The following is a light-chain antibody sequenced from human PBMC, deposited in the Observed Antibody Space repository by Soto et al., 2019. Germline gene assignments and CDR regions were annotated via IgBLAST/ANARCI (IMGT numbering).Light chain of an antibody. CDR3: QQYDSYSWA. V-gene: IGKV1-5*03. J-gene: IGKJ1*01. CDR2: KAS. Sequence: MQMTKSPSTLSASVGDRATITCRARQDINTWLAWYQQKPGTAPKLLIYKASILESGVPSRFSGSGSGTDFTLPISSLQPDDFATYYCQQYDSYSWAFGQGTKVDIK. CDR1: QDINTW.